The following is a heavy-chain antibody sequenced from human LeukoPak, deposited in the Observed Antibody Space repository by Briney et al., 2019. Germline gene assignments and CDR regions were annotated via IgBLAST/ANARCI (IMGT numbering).Heavy chain of an antibody. J-gene: IGHJ4*02. CDR3: AKSVVYYDFWSLPNDY. Sequence: SGGSLRLSCAAPGFIFSNYAMHWVRQAPGKGLEWVAIISYDGSNKYYADSVKGRFTISRDNSKNTLFLQMNSLRAEDTAVYYCAKSVVYYDFWSLPNDYWGQGTLVTVSS. CDR2: ISYDGSNK. CDR1: GFIFSNYA. D-gene: IGHD3-3*01. V-gene: IGHV3-30*18.